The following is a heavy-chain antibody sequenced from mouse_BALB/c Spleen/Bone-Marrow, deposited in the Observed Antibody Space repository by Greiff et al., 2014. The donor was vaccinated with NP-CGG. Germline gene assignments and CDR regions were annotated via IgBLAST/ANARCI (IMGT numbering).Heavy chain of an antibody. CDR1: GFTFSSYA. Sequence: EVMLVESGGGLVKPGGSLKLSCAAPGFTFSSYAMSWVRQTPEKRLEWVASISSGGSTYYPDSVKGRFTISRDNARNILYLQMSSLRSEDTAMYYCAREVDGWYYFDYWGQGTTLTVSS. V-gene: IGHV5-6-5*01. D-gene: IGHD2-3*01. CDR3: AREVDGWYYFDY. CDR2: ISSGGST. J-gene: IGHJ2*01.